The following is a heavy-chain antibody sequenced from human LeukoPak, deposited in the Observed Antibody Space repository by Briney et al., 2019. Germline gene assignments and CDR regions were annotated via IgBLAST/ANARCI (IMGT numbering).Heavy chain of an antibody. V-gene: IGHV1-69*01. CDR2: IIPIFGTA. CDR3: ARDTDSSGYCYTY. J-gene: IGHJ4*02. D-gene: IGHD3-22*01. CDR1: GGTFSSYA. Sequence: ASVKVSCKASGGTFSSYAISWVRQAPGQGLGWMGGIIPIFGTANYAQKFQGRVTITADESTSTAYMELSSLRSEDTAVYYCARDTDSSGYCYTYWGQGTLVTVSS.